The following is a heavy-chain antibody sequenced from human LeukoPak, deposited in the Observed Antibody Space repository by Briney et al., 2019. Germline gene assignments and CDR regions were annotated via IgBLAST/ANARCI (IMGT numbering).Heavy chain of an antibody. CDR3: ARGPLLKPLTVYYYYMDV. V-gene: IGHV1-2*02. CDR1: GYTFTGYY. D-gene: IGHD1-26*01. Sequence: ASVKVSCKASGYTFTGYYMHWVRQAPGQGLEWMGWINPNSGGTNYAQKFQGRVTMTRDTSISTAYMELSRLRPDDTAVYYCARGPLLKPLTVYYYYMDVWGKGTTVTVSS. CDR2: INPNSGGT. J-gene: IGHJ6*03.